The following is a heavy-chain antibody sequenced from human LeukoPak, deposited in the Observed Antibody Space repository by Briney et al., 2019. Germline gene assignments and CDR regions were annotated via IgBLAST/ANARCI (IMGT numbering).Heavy chain of an antibody. V-gene: IGHV1-69*04. CDR3: ARIKRDGYNNYYFDY. J-gene: IGHJ4*02. CDR1: GGTFSSYA. D-gene: IGHD5-24*01. Sequence: ASVKVSCKASGGTFSSYAISWVRQAPGQGLEWMGRIIPIFGIANYAQKFQGRVTITADKSTSTAYMELSSLRSEDTAVYYCARIKRDGYNNYYFDYWGQGTLVTVSS. CDR2: IIPIFGIA.